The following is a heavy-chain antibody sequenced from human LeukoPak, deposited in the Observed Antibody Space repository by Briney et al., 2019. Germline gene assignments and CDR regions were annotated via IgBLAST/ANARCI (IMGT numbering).Heavy chain of an antibody. J-gene: IGHJ4*02. V-gene: IGHV1-2*02. CDR3: ARGSRFLEWLLYEVLNY. Sequence: ASVKVSCKASGNTFTGYYMHWVRQAPGQGLEWMGWINPNSGCTNYAQKFQGRVTMTRDTSISTAYMELSRLRSDDTAVYYCARGSRFLEWLLYEVLNYWGQGTLVTVSS. CDR2: INPNSGCT. CDR1: GNTFTGYY. D-gene: IGHD3-3*01.